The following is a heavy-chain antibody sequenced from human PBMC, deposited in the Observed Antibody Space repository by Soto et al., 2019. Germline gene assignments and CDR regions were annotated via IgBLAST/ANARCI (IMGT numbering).Heavy chain of an antibody. Sequence: QVQLVQSGAEVKKPGSSVKVSCKASGGTFSSYSINCVRQAPGQGLEWMGEIIPIFGTANYAQKFQVRVTITADESTSTAYMELSSLRSEDTAVYYCARDGGRHSGGIDYWGQGTLVTVAS. CDR2: IIPIFGTA. D-gene: IGHD1-26*01. CDR1: GGTFSSYS. J-gene: IGHJ4*02. V-gene: IGHV1-69*01. CDR3: ARDGGRHSGGIDY.